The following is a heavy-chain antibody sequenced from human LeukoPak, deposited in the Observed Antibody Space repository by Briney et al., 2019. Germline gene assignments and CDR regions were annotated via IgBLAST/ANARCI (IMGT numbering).Heavy chain of an antibody. D-gene: IGHD3-9*01. CDR1: GGSISSYY. CDR3: ARDSLTGYSSYFDN. CDR2: IYYSGST. J-gene: IGHJ4*02. Sequence: ASQTLSLTCTVSGGSISSYYWSWIRQPPGKGLEWIGYIYYSGSTNHNPSLKSRVTISVDTSKNQFSLKLSSVTAADTAVYYCARDSLTGYSSYFDNWGQGTLVTVSS. V-gene: IGHV4-59*01.